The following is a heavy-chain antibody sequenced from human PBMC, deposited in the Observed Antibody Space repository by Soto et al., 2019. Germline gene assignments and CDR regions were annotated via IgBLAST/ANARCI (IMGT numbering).Heavy chain of an antibody. CDR3: AKALVGEVGATDY. J-gene: IGHJ4*02. CDR1: GFTFSNYA. V-gene: IGHV3-23*01. CDR2: ITRTDST. D-gene: IGHD1-26*01. Sequence: GGSLRLSCTASGFTFSNYAMSWVRQAPGKGLEWVSAITRTDSTYYADSVKGRFTISRDNSRNTLYLQMNSLGAEDAALYYCAKALVGEVGATDYWGQGTL.